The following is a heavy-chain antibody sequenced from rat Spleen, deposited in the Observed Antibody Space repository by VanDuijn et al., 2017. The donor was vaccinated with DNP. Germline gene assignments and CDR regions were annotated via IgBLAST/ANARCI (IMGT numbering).Heavy chain of an antibody. CDR2: INTDGGST. J-gene: IGHJ1*01. D-gene: IGHD1-2*01. CDR3: ARWGSSDWYFDF. CDR1: GFTFSSYW. Sequence: EVRLVESGGALVQPGRSLKLSCAASGFTFSSYWMYWIRQAPGKGLVWVASINTDGGSTFYPDSVKGRFTISRDNAENTVYLQMNSLRSEDTATYYCARWGSSDWYFDFWGPGTMVTVSS. V-gene: IGHV5-58*01.